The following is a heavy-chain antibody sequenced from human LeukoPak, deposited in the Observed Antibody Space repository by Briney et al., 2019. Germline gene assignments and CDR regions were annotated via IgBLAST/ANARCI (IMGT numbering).Heavy chain of an antibody. J-gene: IGHJ4*02. CDR2: IYSGGST. Sequence: GGSLRLSCAVSGFTVRSNYMSWVRQAPGKGLEWVSVIYSGGSTYYADSVKGRFTISRHNSKNTLYLQMNSLRAEDTAVYDCASPAYCGGDCYPLSYWGQGTLVTVSS. D-gene: IGHD2-21*02. CDR1: GFTVRSNY. V-gene: IGHV3-53*04. CDR3: ASPAYCGGDCYPLSY.